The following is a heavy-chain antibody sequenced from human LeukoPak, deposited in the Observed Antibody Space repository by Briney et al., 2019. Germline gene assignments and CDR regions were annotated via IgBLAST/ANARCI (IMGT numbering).Heavy chain of an antibody. CDR3: ARGFIAVAGPSPYYYYMDV. J-gene: IGHJ6*03. CDR2: INPNSGGT. Sequence: ASVKVSCKASGYTFTGYYMHWVRQAPGQGLEWMGWINPNSGGTNYAQKFQGRVTMTRDTSISTAYMELSRLRSDDTAVYYCARGFIAVAGPSPYYYYMDVWGKGTTVTVSS. CDR1: GYTFTGYY. V-gene: IGHV1-2*02. D-gene: IGHD6-19*01.